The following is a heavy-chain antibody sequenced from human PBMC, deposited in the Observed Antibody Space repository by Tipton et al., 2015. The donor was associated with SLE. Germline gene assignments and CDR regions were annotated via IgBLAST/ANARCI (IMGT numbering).Heavy chain of an antibody. V-gene: IGHV4-39*07. CDR3: ARHMTDDARGMDV. D-gene: IGHD1-1*01. CDR1: GGSISSSSYY. Sequence: LRLSCTVSGGSISSSSYYWGWIRQPPGKGLEWIGSIYYSRSTYYNPSLKSRVTISVDTSKNQFSLKLSSVTAADTAVYYCARHMTDDARGMDVWGQGTTVTVSS. CDR2: IYYSRST. J-gene: IGHJ6*02.